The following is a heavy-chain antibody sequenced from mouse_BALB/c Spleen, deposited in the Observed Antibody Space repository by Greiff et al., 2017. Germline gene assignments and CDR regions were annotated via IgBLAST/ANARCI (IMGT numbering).Heavy chain of an antibody. CDR2: IAPGSGST. J-gene: IGHJ1*01. CDR1: GYTFTSYW. D-gene: IGHD4-1*01. V-gene: IGHV1S41*01. Sequence: DLVKPGASVKLSCKASGYTFTSYWINWIKQRPGQGLEWIGRIAPGSGSTYYNEMFKGKATLTVDTSSSTAYIQLSSLSSEDSAVYVCARNWANWYFEVWGAGTTGTVAA. CDR3: ARNWANWYFEV.